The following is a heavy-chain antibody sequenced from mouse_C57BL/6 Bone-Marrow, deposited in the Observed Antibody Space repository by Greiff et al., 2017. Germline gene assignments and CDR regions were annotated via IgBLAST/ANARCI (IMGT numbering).Heavy chain of an antibody. D-gene: IGHD1-1*01. CDR1: GFNIKDDY. Sequence: VQLQQSGAELVRPGASVKLSCTASGFNIKDDYMHWVQQRPEQGLEWIGWIDPENGDTEYASKFQGKATITADTSSNTAYLQLSSLTSEDTAVYYCTTDYGSSSWFAYWGQGTLVTVSA. V-gene: IGHV14-4*01. CDR3: TTDYGSSSWFAY. CDR2: IDPENGDT. J-gene: IGHJ3*01.